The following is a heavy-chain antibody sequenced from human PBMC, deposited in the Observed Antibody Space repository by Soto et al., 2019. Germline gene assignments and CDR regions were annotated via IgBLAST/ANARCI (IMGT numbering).Heavy chain of an antibody. J-gene: IGHJ4*02. CDR1: GFTFDDNA. CDR3: AKDQTSSSRY. Sequence: GGSLRLSCAVSGFTFDDNAMHWVRQAPEKGLEWVAGINWKSDIGYADSGKGRFTISRDNAENTLYLQMNSLRAEDTAVYYCAKDQTSSSRYWGQGTLVTVSS. V-gene: IGHV3-9*01. D-gene: IGHD6-6*01. CDR2: INWKSDI.